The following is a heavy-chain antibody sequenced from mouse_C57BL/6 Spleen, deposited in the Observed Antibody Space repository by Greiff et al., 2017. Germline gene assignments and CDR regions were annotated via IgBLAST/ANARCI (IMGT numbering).Heavy chain of an antibody. D-gene: IGHD1-1*01. J-gene: IGHJ2*01. CDR3: ARDGTTVVAFDY. Sequence: VQLQQPGAELVRPGSSVKLSCKASGYTFTSYWMDWVKQRPGQGLEWIGNIYPSDSETHYNQKFKDKATLTVDKSSSTAYMQLSSLTSEDSAVYYCARDGTTVVAFDYWGQGTTLTVSS. CDR1: GYTFTSYW. V-gene: IGHV1-61*01. CDR2: IYPSDSET.